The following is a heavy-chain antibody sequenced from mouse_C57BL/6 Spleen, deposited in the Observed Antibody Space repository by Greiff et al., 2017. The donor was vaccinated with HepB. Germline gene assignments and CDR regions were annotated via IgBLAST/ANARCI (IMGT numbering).Heavy chain of an antibody. V-gene: IGHV1-55*01. J-gene: IGHJ3*01. CDR2: IYPGSGST. Sequence: VQLQQPGAELVKPGASVKMSCKASGYTFTSYWITWVKQRPGQGLEWIGDIYPGSGSTNYNEKFKSKATLTVDTSSSTAYMQLSSLTSEDSAVYYCARSGYYGSSGWFAYWGQGTLVTVSA. CDR3: ARSGYYGSSGWFAY. CDR1: GYTFTSYW. D-gene: IGHD1-1*01.